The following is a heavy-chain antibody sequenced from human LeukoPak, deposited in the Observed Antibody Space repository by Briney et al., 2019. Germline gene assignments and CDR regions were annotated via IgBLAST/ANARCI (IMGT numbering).Heavy chain of an antibody. D-gene: IGHD6-19*01. J-gene: IGHJ5*01. V-gene: IGHV4-34*12. CDR2: IIHSGST. CDR1: GGSFSGYY. Sequence: KPSETLSLTCAVYGGSFSGYYWSWIRQPPGKRQEWMGEIIHSGSTNYNPSLKSRATISVDTSKNQFSLKLRSLTDADTDGYYCARRYSIGWSGYCGEGTPVTVSS. CDR3: ARRYSIGWSGY.